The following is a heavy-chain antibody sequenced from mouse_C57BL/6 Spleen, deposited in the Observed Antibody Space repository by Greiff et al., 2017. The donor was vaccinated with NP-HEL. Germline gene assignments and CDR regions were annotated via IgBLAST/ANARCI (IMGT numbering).Heavy chain of an antibody. V-gene: IGHV1-54*01. D-gene: IGHD1-1*01. CDR3: AREALNKFITTVVAPTTGGFDV. J-gene: IGHJ1*03. CDR1: GYAFTNYL. CDR2: INPGSGGT. Sequence: QVQLQQSGAELVRPGTSVKVSCKASGYAFTNYLIEWVKQRPGQGLEWIGVINPGSGGTNYNEKFKGKATLTADKSSSTAYLQLSSLTSEDSAVYFCAREALNKFITTVVAPTTGGFDVWGTGTTVTVSS.